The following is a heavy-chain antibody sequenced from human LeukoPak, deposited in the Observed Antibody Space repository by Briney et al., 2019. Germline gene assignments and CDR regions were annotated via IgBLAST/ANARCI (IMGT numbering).Heavy chain of an antibody. CDR3: ARGEYYYGSGSLNWFDP. D-gene: IGHD3-10*01. V-gene: IGHV4-59*10. CDR1: GGSFSGYS. Sequence: PSETLSLTCAVYGGSFSGYSWSWIRQPAGKGLEWIGRIYTSGSTNYNPSLKSRVTISVDTSKNQFSLKLSSVTAADTAVYYCARGEYYYGSGSLNWFDPWGQGTLVTVSS. J-gene: IGHJ5*02. CDR2: IYTSGST.